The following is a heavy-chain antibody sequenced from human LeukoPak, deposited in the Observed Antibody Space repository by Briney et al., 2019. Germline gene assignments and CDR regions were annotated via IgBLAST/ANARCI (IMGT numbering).Heavy chain of an antibody. V-gene: IGHV3-30*18. CDR3: AKHIVGGYDWIYNSDYYYAMDV. CDR1: GFTFSSYA. Sequence: GRSLRLSCAASGFTFSSYAIHWVRQAPGKGLEWVATVSSEGRNQYHADPVKGRFSISRDNSQNTVYLQMNNLRPEDTAVYYCAKHIVGGYDWIYNSDYYYAMDVWGQGTTVTVSS. D-gene: IGHD5-12*01. J-gene: IGHJ6*02. CDR2: VSSEGRNQ.